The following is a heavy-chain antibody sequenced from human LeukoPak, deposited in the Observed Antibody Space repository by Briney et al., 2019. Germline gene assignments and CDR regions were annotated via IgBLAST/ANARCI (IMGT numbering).Heavy chain of an antibody. Sequence: GESLKISFKGSGYSFTSYWIGWVRQMPGKGLEWMGIIYPGDSDTRYSPSFQGQVTISADKSISTAYLQWSSLKASDTAMYYCARLQKGSGSYYSNMDVWGKGTTVTVSS. D-gene: IGHD3-10*01. V-gene: IGHV5-51*01. J-gene: IGHJ6*03. CDR2: IYPGDSDT. CDR3: ARLQKGSGSYYSNMDV. CDR1: GYSFTSYW.